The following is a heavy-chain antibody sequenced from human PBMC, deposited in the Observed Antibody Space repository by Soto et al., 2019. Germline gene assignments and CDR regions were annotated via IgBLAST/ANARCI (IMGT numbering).Heavy chain of an antibody. CDR1: GYTYISYS. J-gene: IGHJ5*02. V-gene: IGHV1-3*01. D-gene: IGHD6-19*01. Sequence: ASVKVSCKASGYTYISYSMHWVRQAPGQRLEWMGWINVGNGNTKYSQNFQGRVTINQDTSASTAHMELSSLTSEDTAVYYCAREKWGSGSRWLDPWGQGTLVTVSS. CDR3: AREKWGSGSRWLDP. CDR2: INVGNGNT.